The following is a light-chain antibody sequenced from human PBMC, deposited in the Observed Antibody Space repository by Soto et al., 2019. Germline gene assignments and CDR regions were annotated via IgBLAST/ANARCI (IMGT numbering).Light chain of an antibody. V-gene: IGKV1-39*01. J-gene: IGKJ1*01. Sequence: DIQMTQSPSSLPASVGDRVIISCRASQSISSRLNWYQQKPGKAPNLLIYAASRLQSGVPSRFRGSGSGTDFTLTISSLQPEDFATYYCQQSYKSWTFGQGTKVELK. CDR3: QQSYKSWT. CDR1: QSISSR. CDR2: AAS.